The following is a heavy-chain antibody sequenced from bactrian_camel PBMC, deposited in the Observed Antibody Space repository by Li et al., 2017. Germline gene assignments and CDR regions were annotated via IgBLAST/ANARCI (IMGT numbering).Heavy chain of an antibody. CDR3: AAAPSRRVPQDIRRDTATVTFPCPFIY. J-gene: IGHJ4*01. D-gene: IGHD1*01. V-gene: IGHV3S53*01. Sequence: MGWFRQAPGKEREGVATIDSFGTTNYADSVKGRLTISKDNAKKILYLQMNNLLPEDTAAYYCAAAPSRRVPQDIRRDTATVTFPCPFIYWGQGTQVTVS. CDR2: IDSFGTT.